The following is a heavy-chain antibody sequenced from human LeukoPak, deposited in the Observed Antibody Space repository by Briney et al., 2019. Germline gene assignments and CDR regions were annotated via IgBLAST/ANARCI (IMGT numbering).Heavy chain of an antibody. CDR1: GVSTTSSDYY. D-gene: IGHD4-23*01. J-gene: IGHJ3*02. Sequence: SETLSLTCTVSGVSTTSSDYYWSWIRQYPGKGLEWIGYIYYSGSTYYNPSLKSRLTISLDTSENQFSLKLSSVTAADTAIYYCARYTTVITTNAFDIWGQGPMVTVSA. CDR3: ARYTTVITTNAFDI. V-gene: IGHV4-31*03. CDR2: IYYSGST.